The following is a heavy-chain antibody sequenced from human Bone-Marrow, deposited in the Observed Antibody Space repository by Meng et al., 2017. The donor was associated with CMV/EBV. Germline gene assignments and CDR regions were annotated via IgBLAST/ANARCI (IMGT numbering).Heavy chain of an antibody. J-gene: IGHJ4*02. CDR2: IFYTGKT. CDR3: ARDLEVGDTAMVFDY. V-gene: IGHV4-61*01. CDR1: AVSVISGSYY. Sequence: SETLSLTCTVSAVSVISGSYYWSWIRQPPGKGLEWIGYIFYTGKTNYNPSLKSRAIISVDTSKNQFPLKLSSVTAAHTAVYYFARDLEVGDTAMVFDYWGQGKLVTVSS. D-gene: IGHD5-18*01.